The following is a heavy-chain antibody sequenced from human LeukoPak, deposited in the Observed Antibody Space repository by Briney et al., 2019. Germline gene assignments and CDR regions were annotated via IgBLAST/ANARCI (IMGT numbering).Heavy chain of an antibody. CDR3: ARGYCSGGSCYSVSPFDY. Sequence: SDTLSLTCAVSGYSISSSNWWGWIRQPPGKGLEWIGYIYYSGSTNYNPSLKSRVTISVDTSKNQFSLKLSSVTAADTAVYYCARGYCSGGSCYSVSPFDYWGQGTLVTVSS. J-gene: IGHJ4*02. CDR2: IYYSGST. D-gene: IGHD2-15*01. V-gene: IGHV4-28*01. CDR1: GYSISSSNW.